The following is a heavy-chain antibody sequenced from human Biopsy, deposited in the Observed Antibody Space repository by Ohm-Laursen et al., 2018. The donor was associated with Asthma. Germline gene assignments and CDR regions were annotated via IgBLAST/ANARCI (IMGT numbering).Heavy chain of an antibody. J-gene: IGHJ6*02. CDR3: ARDIVATMIGYYYYGMDV. Sequence: SLRLSCAASGFTFRSYAMHWVRQAPGKALEWVAFLSYDGSNKYYGDSVKGRFTISRDNSENTLYLQMNSLRAEDTAVYYCARDIVATMIGYYYYGMDVWGQGTTVTVSS. CDR2: LSYDGSNK. D-gene: IGHD5-12*01. CDR1: GFTFRSYA. V-gene: IGHV3-30*04.